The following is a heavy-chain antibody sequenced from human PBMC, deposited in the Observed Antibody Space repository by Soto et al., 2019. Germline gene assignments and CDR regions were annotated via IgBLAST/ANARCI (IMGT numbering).Heavy chain of an antibody. Sequence: GGSLRLSCAASGFTFSSYGMHWVRQAPGKGLEWVAVIWYDGSNKYYADSVKGRFTISRDNSKNTLYLQMNSLRAEDTAVYYCARTLDYGDYNDAFDIWGQGTMVTVSS. D-gene: IGHD4-17*01. V-gene: IGHV3-33*01. CDR3: ARTLDYGDYNDAFDI. J-gene: IGHJ3*02. CDR2: IWYDGSNK. CDR1: GFTFSSYG.